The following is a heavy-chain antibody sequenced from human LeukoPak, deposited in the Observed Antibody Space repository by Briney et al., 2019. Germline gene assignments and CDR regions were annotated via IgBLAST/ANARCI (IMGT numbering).Heavy chain of an antibody. J-gene: IGHJ4*02. V-gene: IGHV3-74*01. D-gene: IGHD3-10*01. CDR3: ARSRGVSDY. CDR2: INGDESST. Sequence: GGSLRLSCAASGFTFSSNWMHWVRQAPGKGLVWVSRINGDESSTTYVDSVKGRFTISRDNAKNTLYLQMNSLRADDTAVYFCARSRGVSDYWGQGTLVTVSS. CDR1: GFTFSSNW.